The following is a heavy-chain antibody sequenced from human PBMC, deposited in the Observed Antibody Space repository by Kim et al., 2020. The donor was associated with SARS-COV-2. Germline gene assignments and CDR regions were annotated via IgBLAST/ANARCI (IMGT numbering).Heavy chain of an antibody. D-gene: IGHD3-9*01. Sequence: ASVKVSCKASGYTFTSYAMNWVRQAPGQGLEWMGWINTNTGNPTYARGFTGRFVFSLDTSVSTAYLQTSSLKAEETAVYYWARDLEFFDWSSIYGMDVWGLGTTVTVSS. CDR3: ARDLEFFDWSSIYGMDV. V-gene: IGHV7-4-1*02. CDR1: GYTFTSYA. J-gene: IGHJ6*02. CDR2: INTNTGNP.